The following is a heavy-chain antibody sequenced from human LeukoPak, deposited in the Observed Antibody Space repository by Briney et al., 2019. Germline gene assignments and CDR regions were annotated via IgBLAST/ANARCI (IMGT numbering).Heavy chain of an antibody. V-gene: IGHV4-38-2*02. D-gene: IGHD2-2*01. Sequence: SETLSLTCTVSGYSISSGYYWGWIRQPPGKGLEWIGSIYHSGSTYYNPSLKSRVTISVDASKNQFSLKLSSVTAADTAVYYCASDGVVPAAIPAKYYYYYYYMDVWGKGTTVTVSS. CDR3: ASDGVVPAAIPAKYYYYYYYMDV. J-gene: IGHJ6*03. CDR1: GYSISSGYY. CDR2: IYHSGST.